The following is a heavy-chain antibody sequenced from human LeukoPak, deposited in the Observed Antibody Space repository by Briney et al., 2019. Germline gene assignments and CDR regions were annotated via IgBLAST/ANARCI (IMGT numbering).Heavy chain of an antibody. V-gene: IGHV3-23*01. CDR1: GFTISSYE. Sequence: RPGGSLILSCTVSGFTISSYEISWVRQAPGKGLEWVSSSGYCDSSTNYADSVRRRFSSSRDNPKNTLYLQCNSLRGDSTAVYYSTRNSGWYGASWGQGTLVTVSS. CDR2: SGYCDSST. D-gene: IGHD6-19*01. CDR3: TRNSGWYGAS. J-gene: IGHJ4*02.